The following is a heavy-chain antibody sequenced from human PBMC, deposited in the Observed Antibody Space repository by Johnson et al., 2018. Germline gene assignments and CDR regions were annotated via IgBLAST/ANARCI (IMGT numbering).Heavy chain of an antibody. CDR3: AKDFSPQRVTMVRGVKIRYFQH. CDR1: GFPFDDHA. V-gene: IGHV3-9*01. J-gene: IGHJ1*01. CDR2: IRWNSGSR. D-gene: IGHD3-10*01. Sequence: EVRLLEAGGGLVQPGRSLRLCCAASGFPFDDHAMHWVRQAPGKGLEWVSGIRWNSGSRGYADSSKGRVPISRDNAKNSRYLQMNSLRAEDTALYYCAKDFSPQRVTMVRGVKIRYFQHWGQGTLVTVSS.